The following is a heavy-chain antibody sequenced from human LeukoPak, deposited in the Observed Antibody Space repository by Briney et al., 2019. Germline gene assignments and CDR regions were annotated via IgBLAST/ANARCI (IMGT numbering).Heavy chain of an antibody. Sequence: GGSLRLSCAASGFTFDDYGMSWVRQVPGKGLEWVSGINWNGGSTYYADSVKGRFTISRDNAKNSLYLQMNSLRAEDTAVYYCARGTMFPYYSDYWGQGTLVTVSS. J-gene: IGHJ4*02. CDR2: INWNGGST. CDR3: ARGTMFPYYSDY. V-gene: IGHV3-20*04. D-gene: IGHD3-10*02. CDR1: GFTFDDYG.